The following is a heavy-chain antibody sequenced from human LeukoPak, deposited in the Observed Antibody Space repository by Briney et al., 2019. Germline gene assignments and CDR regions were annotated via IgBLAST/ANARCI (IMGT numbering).Heavy chain of an antibody. V-gene: IGHV4-34*01. J-gene: IGHJ4*02. Sequence: SETLSLTCAVYGGSFSGYYWSWIRQPPGKGQEWIGEINHSGSTNYNPSLKSRVTISVDTSKNQFSLKLSSVTAADTAVYYCARGRITIFGVVIKKGPFDYWGQGTLVTVSS. CDR3: ARGRITIFGVVIKKGPFDY. CDR2: INHSGST. D-gene: IGHD3-3*01. CDR1: GGSFSGYY.